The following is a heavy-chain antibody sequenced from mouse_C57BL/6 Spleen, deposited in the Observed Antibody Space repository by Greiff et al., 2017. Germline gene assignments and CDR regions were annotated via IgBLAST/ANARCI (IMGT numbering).Heavy chain of an antibody. CDR1: GYTFTSYW. CDR2: IDPSDSYT. D-gene: IGHD5-5*01. J-gene: IGHJ3*01. CDR3: ARSRGGLPPFAD. V-gene: IGHV1-69*01. Sequence: QVQLQQPGAELVMPGASVKLSCKASGYTFTSYWMHWVKQRPGQGLEWIGEIDPSDSYTNYNQKFKGKSTLTVDKSSSTAYMQLSSLTSEDSAVYDCARSRGGLPPFADWDQGTLVTVSA.